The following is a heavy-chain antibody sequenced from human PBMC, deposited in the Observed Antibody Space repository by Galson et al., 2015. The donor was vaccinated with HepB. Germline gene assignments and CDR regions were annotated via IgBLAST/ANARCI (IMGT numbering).Heavy chain of an antibody. CDR1: GFTFSSYS. J-gene: IGHJ6*02. Sequence: SLRLSCAASGFTFSSYSMNWVRQAPGKGLEWVSYISSSSSTIYYADSVKGRFTISRDNAKNSLYLQMNSLRAEDTAVYYCARGPGVPAAMWDYYYYGMDVWGQGTTVTVSS. D-gene: IGHD2-2*01. V-gene: IGHV3-48*04. CDR2: ISSSSSTI. CDR3: ARGPGVPAAMWDYYYYGMDV.